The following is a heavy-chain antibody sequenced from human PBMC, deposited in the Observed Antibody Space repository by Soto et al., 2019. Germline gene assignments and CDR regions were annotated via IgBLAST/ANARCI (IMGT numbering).Heavy chain of an antibody. Sequence: VQLVESGGGLVQPGGSLRLSCAASGFNFSRYWMTWVRQAPGKGLEWVANSRPDTDDRFHADSVRGRFSISRDNAKKSLFLQMNNLSVEDTAVYYCAREDGTFDYWGQGTLVTVS. CDR1: GFNFSRYW. V-gene: IGHV3-7*04. CDR2: SRPDTDDR. J-gene: IGHJ4*02. CDR3: AREDGTFDY. D-gene: IGHD1-26*01.